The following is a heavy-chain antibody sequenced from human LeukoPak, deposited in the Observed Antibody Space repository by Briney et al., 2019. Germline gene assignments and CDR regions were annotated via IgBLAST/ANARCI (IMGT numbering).Heavy chain of an antibody. Sequence: SETLSLTCAVSGGPISSSNWWSWVRQPPGKGLEWIGEIYHSGSANYNPSLKSRVTISVDKSKNQFSLRLSSVTAADTAVYYCASAGHDGIGYKVCWGQGTLVTVSS. CDR3: ASAGHDGIGYKVC. CDR1: GGPISSSNW. D-gene: IGHD3-22*01. J-gene: IGHJ4*02. CDR2: IYHSGSA. V-gene: IGHV4-4*02.